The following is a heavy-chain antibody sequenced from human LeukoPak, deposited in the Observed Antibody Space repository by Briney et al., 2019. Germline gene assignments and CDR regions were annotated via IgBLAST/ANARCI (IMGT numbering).Heavy chain of an antibody. J-gene: IGHJ4*02. CDR1: GYSFTSYW. CDR3: ARASEVRFLEWLSYDY. CDR2: VYPGDSDP. Sequence: GESLKISCKGSGYSFTSYWIGWVRQMPGKGLEWMGIVYPGDSDPKYSPSFQGQVTISADKSISTAYLQWSSLKASDTAMYYCARASEVRFLEWLSYDYWGQGTLVTVSS. D-gene: IGHD3-3*01. V-gene: IGHV5-51*01.